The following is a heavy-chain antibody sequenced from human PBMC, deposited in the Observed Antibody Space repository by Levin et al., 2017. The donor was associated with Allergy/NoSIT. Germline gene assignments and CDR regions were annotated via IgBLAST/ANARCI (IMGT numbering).Heavy chain of an antibody. Sequence: ASVKVSCKASGYTFISYGINWVRQAPGQGLEWMGWISAYNGNTNYAQKLQGRVTMTTDTSTSTAYMELRSLRSDDTAVYYCARYKDDYGDAFDIWGQGTMVTVSS. CDR3: ARYKDDYGDAFDI. CDR2: ISAYNGNT. J-gene: IGHJ3*02. V-gene: IGHV1-18*01. CDR1: GYTFISYG. D-gene: IGHD4-17*01.